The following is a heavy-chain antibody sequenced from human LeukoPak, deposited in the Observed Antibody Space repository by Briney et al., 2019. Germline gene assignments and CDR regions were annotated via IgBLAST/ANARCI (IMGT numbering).Heavy chain of an antibody. CDR2: IYYSGST. V-gene: IGHV4-59*08. J-gene: IGHJ6*02. CDR1: GGSISSYY. Sequence: SETLSLTCTVSGGSISSYYWSWIRQPPGKGLEWIGYIYYSGSTNYNPSLKSRVTISIDTSKSQFSLKLSSVTAADTAVYYCARHLTGYCSGGSCYSGYYYYGMDVWGQGTTVTVSS. CDR3: ARHLTGYCSGGSCYSGYYYYGMDV. D-gene: IGHD2-15*01.